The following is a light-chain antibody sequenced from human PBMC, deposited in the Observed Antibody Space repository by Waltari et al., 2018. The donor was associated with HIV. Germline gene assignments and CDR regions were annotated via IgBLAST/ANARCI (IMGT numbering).Light chain of an antibody. Sequence: EILMTQSPATLSVSPGETATLSCRASQGVNIKLAWHQQKPGQAPRLLIYSASTRATGIPARFSGSGSGTEFTLTITSLQSEYFTIYYCQQYNNWPYTFGQGTKLEI. CDR3: QQYNNWPYT. V-gene: IGKV3-15*01. CDR2: SAS. CDR1: QGVNIK. J-gene: IGKJ2*01.